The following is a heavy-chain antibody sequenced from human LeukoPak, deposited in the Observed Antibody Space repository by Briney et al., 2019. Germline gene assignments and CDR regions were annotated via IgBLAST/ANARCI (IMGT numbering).Heavy chain of an antibody. J-gene: IGHJ6*02. V-gene: IGHV4-4*07. CDR2: IYTSGST. Sequence: SETLSLTCTVSGGSISSYYWSWIRQPAGKGLEWIGRIYTSGSTNYNPSLKSRVTMSVDTSKNQFSLKLSSVTAADTAVYYCARGRRVPAALSGDYYYGMDVWGQGTTVTVSS. CDR1: GGSISSYY. CDR3: ARGRRVPAALSGDYYYGMDV. D-gene: IGHD2-2*01.